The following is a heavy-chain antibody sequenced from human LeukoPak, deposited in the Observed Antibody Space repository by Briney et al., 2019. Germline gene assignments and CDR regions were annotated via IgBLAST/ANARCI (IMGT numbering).Heavy chain of an antibody. V-gene: IGHV3-30*02. CDR3: AKDRGTAMASTVDY. CDR1: GFTFSSYD. CDR2: IRDDGSNK. J-gene: IGHJ4*02. Sequence: GGSLRLSCAASGFTFSSYDMHWVRKAPGKGLEWVAFIRDDGSNKYYADSVRRRFTISRDNSKNTLYLKKNSQRAEDTAVYLCAKDRGTAMASTVDYWGQKTLVTVSS. D-gene: IGHD5-18*01.